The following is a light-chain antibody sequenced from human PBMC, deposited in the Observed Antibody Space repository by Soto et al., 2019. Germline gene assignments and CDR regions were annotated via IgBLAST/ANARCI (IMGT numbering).Light chain of an antibody. CDR3: QSFYSSLKALYV. Sequence: QSVLTQPPSVSGAPGQRVTISCIGATSDVHWYQHLPGTAPKLLIDGNNNRPSGVPYRFSGSKSGTSASLAITGRPADDEDDYYCQSFYSSLKALYVFGTGTKLTVL. J-gene: IGLJ1*01. V-gene: IGLV1-40*01. CDR1: GATSD. CDR2: GNN.